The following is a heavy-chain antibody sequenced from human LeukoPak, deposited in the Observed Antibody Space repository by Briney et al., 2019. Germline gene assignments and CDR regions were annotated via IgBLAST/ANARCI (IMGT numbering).Heavy chain of an antibody. J-gene: IGHJ4*02. CDR1: GGSFSGYY. V-gene: IGHV4-34*01. CDR3: ARGQALYYDYIWGSYRYTGFDY. Sequence: SETLSLTCAVYGGSFSGYYWSWIRQPPGKGLEWIGGINHSGSTNYNPSLKSQVTISVDTSKNQFSLKLSSVTAADTAVYYCARGQALYYDYIWGSYRYTGFDYWGQGTLVTVSS. D-gene: IGHD3-16*02. CDR2: INHSGST.